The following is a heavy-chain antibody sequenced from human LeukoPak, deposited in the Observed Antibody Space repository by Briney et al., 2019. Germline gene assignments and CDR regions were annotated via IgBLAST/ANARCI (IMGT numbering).Heavy chain of an antibody. CDR2: IYYSGST. D-gene: IGHD3-10*01. J-gene: IGHJ3*02. Sequence: SETLSLTCTVSGRSLSSGGYYWSWIRQHPGKGLEWIGYIYYSGSTYYNPSLKSRVTISVDTSKNQFSLKLSSVTAADTAVYYCARDSPAGSGPIISIAFDIWGQGTMVTVSS. CDR1: GRSLSSGGYY. CDR3: ARDSPAGSGPIISIAFDI. V-gene: IGHV4-31*03.